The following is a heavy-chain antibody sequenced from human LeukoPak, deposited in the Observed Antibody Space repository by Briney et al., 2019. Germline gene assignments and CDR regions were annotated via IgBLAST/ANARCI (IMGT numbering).Heavy chain of an antibody. J-gene: IGHJ4*02. D-gene: IGHD3-22*01. CDR1: GFTFSSYE. CDR3: AKTYYYDSSGYYYDY. Sequence: PGGSLRLSCAASGFTFSSYEMNWVRQAPGKGLEWISYISTSGSSINYADSVKGRFTISRDNSKDTLYLQMNSLRAEDTAVYYCAKTYYYDSSGYYYDYWGQGTLVTVSS. V-gene: IGHV3-48*03. CDR2: ISTSGSSI.